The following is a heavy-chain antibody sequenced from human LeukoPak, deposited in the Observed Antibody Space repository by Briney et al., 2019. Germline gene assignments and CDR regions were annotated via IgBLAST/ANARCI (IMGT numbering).Heavy chain of an antibody. Sequence: SETLSLTCAVYGGSFSGYYWSWIRQPPGKGLEWIGEINHSGSTNYNPSLKSRVTISVDTSKNQFSLKLSSVTAADTAVYYCARGRPDSDYYDSSGYYYSFDYWGQGTLVTVSS. D-gene: IGHD3-22*01. CDR1: GGSFSGYY. V-gene: IGHV4-34*01. J-gene: IGHJ4*02. CDR2: INHSGST. CDR3: ARGRPDSDYYDSSGYYYSFDY.